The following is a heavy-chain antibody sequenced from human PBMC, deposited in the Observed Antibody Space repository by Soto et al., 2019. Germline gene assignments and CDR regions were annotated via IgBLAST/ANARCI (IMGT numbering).Heavy chain of an antibody. CDR3: ATHFEYQLLSRFDP. D-gene: IGHD2-2*01. CDR1: GFSFSTYA. J-gene: IGHJ5*02. Sequence: EVQLLESGGGLVQPGGSLRLSCVASGFSFSTYAMSWVRQAPGKGLEWVSGISAGGGNTYYADSVGGRFTISRDNSKNTLYHQKSGLRAGDTALYYCATHFEYQLLSRFDPWGQGLLVTVSS. CDR2: ISAGGGNT. V-gene: IGHV3-23*01.